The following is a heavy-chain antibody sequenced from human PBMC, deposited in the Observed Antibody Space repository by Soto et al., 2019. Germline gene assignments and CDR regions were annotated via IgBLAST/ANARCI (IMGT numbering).Heavy chain of an antibody. Sequence: GESLKISCKGSGYSFTSYWIGWVRQMPGKGLEWVGIIYPGDSDTRYSPSFQGQVTISADKSISTAYLQWSSLKASDTAMYYCARHPIAAAGTIDYWGQGTLVTVSS. D-gene: IGHD6-13*01. CDR2: IYPGDSDT. J-gene: IGHJ4*02. CDR1: GYSFTSYW. V-gene: IGHV5-51*01. CDR3: ARHPIAAAGTIDY.